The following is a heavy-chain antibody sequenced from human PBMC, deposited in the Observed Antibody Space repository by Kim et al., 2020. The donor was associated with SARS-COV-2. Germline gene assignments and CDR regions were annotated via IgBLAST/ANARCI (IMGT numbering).Heavy chain of an antibody. CDR3: ARQGENNWNDGAFDY. Sequence: GESLKISCKGSGYSFTSYWIGWVRQMPGKGLEWMGIIYPGDSDTRYSPSFQGQVTISADKSISTAYLQWSSLKASDTAMYYCARQGENNWNDGAFDYWGQGTLLTVSS. J-gene: IGHJ4*02. V-gene: IGHV5-51*01. CDR2: IYPGDSDT. D-gene: IGHD1-1*01. CDR1: GYSFTSYW.